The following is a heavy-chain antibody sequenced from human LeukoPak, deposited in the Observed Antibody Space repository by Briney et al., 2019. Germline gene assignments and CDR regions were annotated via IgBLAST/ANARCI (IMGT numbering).Heavy chain of an antibody. CDR1: GCTFSSYA. J-gene: IGHJ4*02. CDR2: IRYDGNKK. CDR3: AKLLLETGGIGEEFDY. Sequence: GGSLRLSCAASGCTFSSYAMYWVRQAPGQGLERVAFIRYDGNKKYYADSVKRRFTISRDNSRNTVYLQMNSLTSEDTAVYYCAKLLLETGGIGEEFDYWGQGTLVTVSS. V-gene: IGHV3-30*02. D-gene: IGHD1-26*01.